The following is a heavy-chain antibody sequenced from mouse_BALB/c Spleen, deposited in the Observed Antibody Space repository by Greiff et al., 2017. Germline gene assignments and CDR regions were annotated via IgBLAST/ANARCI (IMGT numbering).Heavy chain of an antibody. Sequence: VKLMESGAELARPGASVKLSCKASGYTFTSYWMQWVKQRPGQGLEWIGAIYPGDGDTRYTQKFKGKATLTADKSSSTAYMQLSSLASEDSAVYYCARDYYGSSYVAWFAYWGQGTLVTVSA. CDR2: IYPGDGDT. CDR3: ARDYYGSSYVAWFAY. J-gene: IGHJ3*01. V-gene: IGHV1-87*01. CDR1: GYTFTSYW. D-gene: IGHD1-1*01.